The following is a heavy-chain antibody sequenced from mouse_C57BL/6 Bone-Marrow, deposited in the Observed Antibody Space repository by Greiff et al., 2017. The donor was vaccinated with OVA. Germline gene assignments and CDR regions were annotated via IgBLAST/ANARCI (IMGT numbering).Heavy chain of an antibody. V-gene: IGHV1-5*01. CDR2: IYPGNSDT. D-gene: IGHD1-1*01. J-gene: IGHJ2*01. CDR1: GYTFTSYW. CDR3: TREVYYGSYYFDY. Sequence: EVQLQQSGTVLARPGASVKMSCKTSGYTFTSYWMHWVKQRPGQGLEWIGAIYPGNSDTSYNQKFKGKAKLTAVTSASTAYMELSSLTNEDSAVYYCTREVYYGSYYFDYWGQGTTLTVSS.